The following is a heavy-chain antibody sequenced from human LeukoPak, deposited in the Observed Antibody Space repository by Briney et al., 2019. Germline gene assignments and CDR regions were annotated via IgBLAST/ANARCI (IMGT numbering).Heavy chain of an antibody. CDR3: ARDEPIFGVVIIGLFDY. V-gene: IGHV3-7*01. CDR2: INQDGSEK. D-gene: IGHD3-3*01. Sequence: PGESLRLSCAVSGFTFSSYWMSWVRQAPGKGLEWVANINQDGSEKSYVDSVKGRFTISRDNATNSLYLQMNSLRADDTAVYYCARDEPIFGVVIIGLFDYWGQGTLVTVSS. J-gene: IGHJ4*02. CDR1: GFTFSSYW.